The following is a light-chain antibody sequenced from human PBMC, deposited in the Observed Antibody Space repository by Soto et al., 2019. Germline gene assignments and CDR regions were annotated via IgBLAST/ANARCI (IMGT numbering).Light chain of an antibody. V-gene: IGLV3-21*02. Sequence: SYELTQPPSVSVAPGQTARITCGGNNIGSKSVHWYQQKPGQAPVLVVYDDSDRPSGIPERFSGSNSGNTATLTITGAQADDESDYYCVLYMRSGISVFGGGTKLTVL. CDR1: NIGSKS. CDR3: VLYMRSGISV. CDR2: DDS. J-gene: IGLJ2*01.